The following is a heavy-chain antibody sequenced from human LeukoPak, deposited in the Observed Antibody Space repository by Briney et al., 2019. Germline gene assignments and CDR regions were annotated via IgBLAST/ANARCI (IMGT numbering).Heavy chain of an antibody. CDR1: GYTFTSYY. CDR2: INPSGGST. J-gene: IGHJ4*02. Sequence: GASVKVSCKASGYTFTSYYMHWVRQAPGQGLEWMGIINPSGGSTSYAQKFQGRVTMTRDMSTSTVYMELSSLRSEDTAVYYCAREGNRVYYYDSSGYYGYWGQGTLVTVSS. D-gene: IGHD3-22*01. CDR3: AREGNRVYYYDSSGYYGY. V-gene: IGHV1-46*01.